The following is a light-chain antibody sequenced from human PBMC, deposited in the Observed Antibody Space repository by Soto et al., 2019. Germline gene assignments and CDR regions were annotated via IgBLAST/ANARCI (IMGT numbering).Light chain of an antibody. CDR3: SSYTSIDSYV. CDR2: DVT. Sequence: QSALTQPASVSGSPGQSITLSCTGTSSDVGGYNYVSWYQQHPGKAPKLIIYDVTYRASGVSDRFSGSKSGNTASLTISGLHADDAAYYYCSSYTSIDSYVFGTGTKVTVL. J-gene: IGLJ1*01. CDR1: SSDVGGYNY. V-gene: IGLV2-14*01.